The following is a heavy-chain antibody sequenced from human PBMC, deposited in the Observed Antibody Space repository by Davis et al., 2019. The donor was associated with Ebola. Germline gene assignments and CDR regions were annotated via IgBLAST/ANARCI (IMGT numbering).Heavy chain of an antibody. CDR2: ISGHGDIT. Sequence: GESLKISCAASSFSFRSHAMSWVRQAPEKGLEWVSAISGHGDITHYADSVKGRFTISRDNAKNTLYLQMNSLRAEDTAVYYCARGATVVKALDNWGQGTL. J-gene: IGHJ4*02. CDR3: ARGATVVKALDN. V-gene: IGHV3-23*01. CDR1: SFSFRSHA. D-gene: IGHD4-23*01.